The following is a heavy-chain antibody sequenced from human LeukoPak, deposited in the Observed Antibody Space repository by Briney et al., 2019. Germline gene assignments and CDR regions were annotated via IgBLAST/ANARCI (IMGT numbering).Heavy chain of an antibody. CDR2: MHYSGNT. CDR3: ARSIINMVRGVIIDFDY. V-gene: IGHV4-39*01. CDR1: GGSISSSSYY. J-gene: IGHJ4*02. Sequence: PSETLSLTCTVSGGSISSSSYYWGWIRPPPGKGLEWIGSMHYSGNTYYNPSLKSRVTISVDTSKKQFSLKLSSVTAADTAVYYCARSIINMVRGVIIDFDYWGQGTLVTVSS. D-gene: IGHD3-10*01.